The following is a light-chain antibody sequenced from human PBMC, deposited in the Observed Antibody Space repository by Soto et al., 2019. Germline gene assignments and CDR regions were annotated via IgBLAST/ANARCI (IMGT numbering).Light chain of an antibody. J-gene: IGKJ1*01. CDR3: QQYNSYPWT. Sequence: DVRMTQSPATLSASVGDRVTIPCRASQSISSWLAWYQQKPGKAPKLLIYKASSLESGVPSRFSGSGSGTEFTLTISSLQPDDFATYYCQQYNSYPWTFGQGTKVDI. CDR1: QSISSW. V-gene: IGKV1-5*03. CDR2: KAS.